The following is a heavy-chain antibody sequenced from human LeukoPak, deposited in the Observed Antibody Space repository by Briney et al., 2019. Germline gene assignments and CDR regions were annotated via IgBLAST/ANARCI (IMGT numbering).Heavy chain of an antibody. Sequence: SETLSLTCTVSGGSISSYYWSWIRQPPGKGLEWIGYIYYTGSTKYNPSLKSRVTISVDTSKNQFSLKLSSVTAADTAVYYFARGIAAAGLYFDYWGQGTLVTVSS. D-gene: IGHD6-13*01. V-gene: IGHV4-59*01. CDR1: GGSISSYY. CDR3: ARGIAAAGLYFDY. CDR2: IYYTGST. J-gene: IGHJ4*02.